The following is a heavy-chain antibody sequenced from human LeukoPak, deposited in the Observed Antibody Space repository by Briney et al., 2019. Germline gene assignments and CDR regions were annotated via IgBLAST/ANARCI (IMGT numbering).Heavy chain of an antibody. CDR3: AREVPAAAWFDP. V-gene: IGHV4-34*01. Sequence: SETLSLTCAVYGGSFSGYYWSWIRQPPGKGLEWIGEINHSGSTNYNPSLKSRVTISVDTSKNQFSLKLSSVTAADTAVYYCAREVPAAAWFDPWGQGTLVTVSS. CDR2: INHSGST. J-gene: IGHJ5*02. D-gene: IGHD2-2*01. CDR1: GGSFSGYY.